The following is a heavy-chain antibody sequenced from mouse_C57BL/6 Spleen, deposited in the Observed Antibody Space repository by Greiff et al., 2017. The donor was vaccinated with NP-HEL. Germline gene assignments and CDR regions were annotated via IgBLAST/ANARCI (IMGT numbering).Heavy chain of an antibody. J-gene: IGHJ3*01. Sequence: VKLQESGPELVKPGASVKISCKASGYAFSSSWMNWVKQRPGKGLEWIGRIYPGDGDTNYNGKFKGKATLTADKSSSTAYMQLSSLTSEDSAVYFCARNGYSPFAYWGQGTLVTVSA. CDR3: ARNGYSPFAY. CDR1: GYAFSSSW. D-gene: IGHD2-3*01. CDR2: IYPGDGDT. V-gene: IGHV1-82*01.